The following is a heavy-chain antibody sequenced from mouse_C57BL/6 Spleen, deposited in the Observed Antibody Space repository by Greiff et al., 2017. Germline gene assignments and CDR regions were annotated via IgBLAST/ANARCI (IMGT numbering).Heavy chain of an antibody. Sequence: QVQLQQPGAELVKPGASVKLSCKASGYTFTSYWMHWVKQRPGQGLEWIGMIHPNSGSTNYNEKFKSKATLPVDKSSSTAYMQLSSLTSEDSAVYYCAMIYGGYRFAYWGQGTLVTVSA. CDR1: GYTFTSYW. V-gene: IGHV1-64*01. J-gene: IGHJ3*01. CDR3: AMIYGGYRFAY. D-gene: IGHD2-3*01. CDR2: IHPNSGST.